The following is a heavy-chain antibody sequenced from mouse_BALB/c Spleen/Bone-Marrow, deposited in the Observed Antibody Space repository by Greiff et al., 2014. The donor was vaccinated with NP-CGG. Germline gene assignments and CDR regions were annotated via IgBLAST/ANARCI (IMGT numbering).Heavy chain of an antibody. D-gene: IGHD2-2*01. CDR1: GFSLTTYG. V-gene: IGHV2-2*02. Sequence: VKLVESGPGLVKPSQSLSITCTVSGFSLTTYGLHWVRQSPGKGLEWLGVIWSGGGADYNAAFISRLIITKDNSKSQVFFKMNNLQTNDTAMYYCARKGYTGYFDVWGAGTTVTVSS. CDR3: ARKGYTGYFDV. CDR2: IWSGGGA. J-gene: IGHJ1*01.